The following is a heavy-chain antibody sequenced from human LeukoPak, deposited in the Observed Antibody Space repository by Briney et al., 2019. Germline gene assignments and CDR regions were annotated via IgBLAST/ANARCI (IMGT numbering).Heavy chain of an antibody. V-gene: IGHV4-59*08. D-gene: IGHD6-19*01. CDR1: GGSINSHY. Sequence: SETLSLTCTVSGGSINSHYWSWIRQPPGKGLQWIGDIYYSERTNYNPSLRSRVTISVDTSKNQLSLKLSSVLAADTAMYYCVRRDNTGWNYFDHWGQGILVTVSS. J-gene: IGHJ4*02. CDR3: VRRDNTGWNYFDH. CDR2: IYYSERT.